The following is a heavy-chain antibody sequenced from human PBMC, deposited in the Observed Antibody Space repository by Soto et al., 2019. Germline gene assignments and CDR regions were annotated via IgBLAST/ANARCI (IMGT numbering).Heavy chain of an antibody. J-gene: IGHJ5*02. Sequence: SETLSLTCTVSGGSISSYYWSWIRQPPGKGLEWIGYIYYSGSTNYNPSLKSRVTISVDTSKNQFSLKLSSVTAADTAVYYCARGILKGGLLWFGELSWFDPWGQGTLVTVSS. V-gene: IGHV4-59*01. D-gene: IGHD3-10*01. CDR1: GGSISSYY. CDR3: ARGILKGGLLWFGELSWFDP. CDR2: IYYSGST.